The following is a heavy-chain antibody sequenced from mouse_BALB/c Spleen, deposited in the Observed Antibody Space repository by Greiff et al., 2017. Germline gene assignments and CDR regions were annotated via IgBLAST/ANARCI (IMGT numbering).Heavy chain of an antibody. CDR2: ISYDGSN. CDR3: ARDKGYGNYGGFAY. Sequence: VQLQQSGPGLVKPSQSLSLTCSVTGYSITSGYYWNWIRQFPGNKLEWMGYISYDGSNNYNPSLKNRISITRDTSKNQFFLKLNSVTTEDTATYYCARDKGYGNYGGFAYWGQGTLVTVSA. CDR1: GYSITSGYY. V-gene: IGHV3-6*02. D-gene: IGHD2-10*02. J-gene: IGHJ3*01.